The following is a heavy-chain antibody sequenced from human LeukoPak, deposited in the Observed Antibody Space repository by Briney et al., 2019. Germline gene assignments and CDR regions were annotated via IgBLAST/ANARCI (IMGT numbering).Heavy chain of an antibody. CDR3: ARGRSSWFFDY. V-gene: IGHV1-8*01. Sequence: GASVKVSCKGSGDTFRHDTEWVRQAPGQGLGWMGWMNADNGHRGYAQKFQGRVTMTMDPSISTAYLELRSLTSEDTAVYYCARGRSSWFFDYWGQGTLLIVSS. CDR2: MNADNGHR. D-gene: IGHD6-13*01. CDR1: GDTFRHD. J-gene: IGHJ4*01.